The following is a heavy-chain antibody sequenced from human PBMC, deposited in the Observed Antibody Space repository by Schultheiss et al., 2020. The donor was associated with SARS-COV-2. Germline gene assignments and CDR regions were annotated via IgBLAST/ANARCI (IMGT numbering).Heavy chain of an antibody. D-gene: IGHD1-26*01. CDR2: ITGGNTYI. CDR3: AKDRRGIVGATGYYGMDV. Sequence: GGSLRLSCAASGFTFSSYSMNWVRQAPGKGLEWVSSITGGNTYIYYADSLKGRFTISRDNAKNSLYLQMNSLRAEDTALYYCAKDRRGIVGATGYYGMDVWGQGTTVTVSS. CDR1: GFTFSSYS. V-gene: IGHV3-21*04. J-gene: IGHJ6*02.